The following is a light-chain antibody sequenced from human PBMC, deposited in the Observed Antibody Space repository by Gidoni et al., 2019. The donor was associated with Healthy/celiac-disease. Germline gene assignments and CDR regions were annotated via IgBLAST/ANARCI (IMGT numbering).Light chain of an antibody. J-gene: IGKJ5*01. CDR2: DAS. CDR3: QQRSNWPKVT. CDR1: QSVSSY. V-gene: IGKV3-11*01. Sequence: EIVLTQSPATLPLSPGERATLSCRACQSVSSYLAWSQQKPGQAPRLLIYDASNKATGIPARFSGSGSETDFTLTISSLEPEDFAVYYCQQRSNWPKVTFGQGTRLEIK.